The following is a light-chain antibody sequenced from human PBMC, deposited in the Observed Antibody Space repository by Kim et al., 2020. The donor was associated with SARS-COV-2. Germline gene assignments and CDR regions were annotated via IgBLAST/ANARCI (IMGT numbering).Light chain of an antibody. CDR3: QQYGTSPLT. CDR1: QSVGSNY. CDR2: GAS. Sequence: EIVLTQSPGTLSLSPGERATLSCRASQSVGSNYLAWYQQKPGQAPRLLINGASRATGIPDRFSGSGSGTDFTLSISRLEPEDFAVYYCQQYGTSPLTFGGGTKVDIK. J-gene: IGKJ4*01. V-gene: IGKV3-20*01.